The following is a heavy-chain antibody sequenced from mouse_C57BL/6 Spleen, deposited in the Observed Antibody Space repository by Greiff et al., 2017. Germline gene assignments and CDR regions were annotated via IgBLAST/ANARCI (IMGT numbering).Heavy chain of an antibody. V-gene: IGHV1-82*01. D-gene: IGHD2-5*01. Sequence: VQLQQSGPELVKPGASVKISCKASGYAFSSSWMNWVKQRPGKGLEWIGRIYPGDGDTNYNGKFKGKATLTADKSSSTAYMQLSSLTSEDSAVYFCARSEAYYSNSTWFAYWGQGTLVTVSA. CDR3: ARSEAYYSNSTWFAY. J-gene: IGHJ3*01. CDR1: GYAFSSSW. CDR2: IYPGDGDT.